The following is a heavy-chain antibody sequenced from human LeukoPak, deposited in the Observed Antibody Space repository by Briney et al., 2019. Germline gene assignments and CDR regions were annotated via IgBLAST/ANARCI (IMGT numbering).Heavy chain of an antibody. Sequence: SETLSLTCTVSGGSISSGSYYWSWIRQPAGKGLEWIGRIYTSGSTNYNPSLKSRVTISVDRSKNQFSLKLSSVTAADTAVYYCASGFRDGYNFDYWGQGTLVTVSS. CDR1: GGSISSGSYY. CDR3: ASGFRDGYNFDY. J-gene: IGHJ4*02. D-gene: IGHD5-24*01. CDR2: IYTSGST. V-gene: IGHV4-61*02.